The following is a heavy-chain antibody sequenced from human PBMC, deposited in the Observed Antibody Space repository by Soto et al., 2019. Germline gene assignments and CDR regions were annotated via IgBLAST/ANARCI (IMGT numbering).Heavy chain of an antibody. Sequence: PGGSLRLSCAASVFTFSSYSMHLVRQAPGKGLECVSVISYDGSNKYYADSVKGRFTISRDNSKNTLYLQMNSLRAEETAVYYCARASAAGAHNYYCYGMEFWGQGTTVTVSS. CDR2: ISYDGSNK. V-gene: IGHV3-30-3*01. J-gene: IGHJ6*01. CDR3: ARASAAGAHNYYCYGMEF. D-gene: IGHD6-13*01. CDR1: VFTFSSYS.